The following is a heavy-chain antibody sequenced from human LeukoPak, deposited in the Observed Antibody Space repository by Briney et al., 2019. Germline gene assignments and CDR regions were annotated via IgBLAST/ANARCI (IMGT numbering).Heavy chain of an antibody. J-gene: IGHJ4*02. CDR2: MNPSSGNT. CDR3: ARGLSMITFGGVIVIYYFDY. Sequence: ASVKVSCKASGYTFTSYDINWVRQATGQGLEGMGCMNPSSGNTGYAQKFQGRVTMTRNTSISTAYMELSSLRSEDTAVYYCARGLSMITFGGVIVIYYFDYWGQGTLVTVSS. D-gene: IGHD3-16*02. CDR1: GYTFTSYD. V-gene: IGHV1-8*01.